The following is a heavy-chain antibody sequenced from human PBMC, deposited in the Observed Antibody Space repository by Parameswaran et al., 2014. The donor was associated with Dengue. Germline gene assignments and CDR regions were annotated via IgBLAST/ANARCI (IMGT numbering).Heavy chain of an antibody. Sequence: RWIRQPPGKGLEWIGYIYYSGSTYYNPSLKSRVTISVDTSKNQFSLKLSSVTAADTAVYYCARVGDARSGDAFDIWGQGTMVTVSS. CDR3: ARVGDARSGDAFDI. D-gene: IGHD2-15*01. CDR2: IYYSGST. V-gene: IGHV4-30-4*01. J-gene: IGHJ3*02.